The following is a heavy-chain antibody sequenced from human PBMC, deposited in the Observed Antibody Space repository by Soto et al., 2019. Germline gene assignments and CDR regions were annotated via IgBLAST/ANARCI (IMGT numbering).Heavy chain of an antibody. Sequence: ASVKVSCKASGYTFTSYSIHWVRQAPGQRLEWMGWINAGNGNTKYSQKFQGRVTITRDTSTSTVYMELSSLRSEDTAVYYCASPSGIVPAAFYYYYGMDVWGQGTTVTVSS. CDR1: GYTFTSYS. V-gene: IGHV1-3*01. D-gene: IGHD2-2*01. CDR3: ASPSGIVPAAFYYYYGMDV. CDR2: INAGNGNT. J-gene: IGHJ6*02.